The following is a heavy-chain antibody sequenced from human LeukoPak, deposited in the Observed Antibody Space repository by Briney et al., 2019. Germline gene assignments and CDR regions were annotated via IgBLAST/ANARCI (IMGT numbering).Heavy chain of an antibody. CDR3: ASLDYGGNSRNAFDI. J-gene: IGHJ3*02. Sequence: SETLSLTCAVYGGSFSGYYWSWIRQPPGKGLEWIGEINHSGSTNYNPSLKSRVTISVDTSKNQFSLKLSSVTAADTAVYYCASLDYGGNSRNAFDIWGQGTMVTASS. D-gene: IGHD4-23*01. CDR2: INHSGST. CDR1: GGSFSGYY. V-gene: IGHV4-34*01.